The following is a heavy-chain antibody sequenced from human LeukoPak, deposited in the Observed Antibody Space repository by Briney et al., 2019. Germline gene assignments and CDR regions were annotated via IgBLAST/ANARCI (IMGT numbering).Heavy chain of an antibody. J-gene: IGHJ4*02. Sequence: GGSLRLSCAASGFTFSSYAMSWVRQAPGKGLEWVSLINDSGGNTYYADSVKGRFTISRDNSKNTLFLQMSSLRAEDTAVYYCAKTSAGIRGGYFDYWGQGTMVTVSS. CDR3: AKTSAGIRGGYFDY. V-gene: IGHV3-23*01. CDR2: INDSGGNT. CDR1: GFTFSSYA. D-gene: IGHD3-10*01.